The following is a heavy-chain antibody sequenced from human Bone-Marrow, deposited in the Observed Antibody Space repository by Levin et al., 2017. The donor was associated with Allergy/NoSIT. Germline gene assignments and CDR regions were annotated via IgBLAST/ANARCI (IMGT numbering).Heavy chain of an antibody. J-gene: IGHJ4*02. CDR3: ARGKYSSGWLGDY. CDR1: GGSISSSSYY. D-gene: IGHD6-19*01. V-gene: IGHV4-39*01. CDR2: IYYSGST. Sequence: SETLSLTCTVSGGSISSSSYYWGWIRQPPGKGLEWIGSIYYSGSTYYNPSLKSRVTISVDTSKNQFSLKLSSVTAADTAVYYCARGKYSSGWLGDYWGQGTLVTVSS.